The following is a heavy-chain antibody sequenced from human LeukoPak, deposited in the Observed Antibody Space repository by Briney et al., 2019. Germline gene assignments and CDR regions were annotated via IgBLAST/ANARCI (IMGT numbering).Heavy chain of an antibody. D-gene: IGHD6-19*01. Sequence: ASVTVSFTASGYTFTGYYMHWVRQAPGQGLEWMGWINPNSGGTNYAQKFQGRVTMTRDTSISTAYMELSRLRSDDTAVYYCARDPGYSSGWSNLPLDYWGQGTLVTVSS. V-gene: IGHV1-2*02. CDR3: ARDPGYSSGWSNLPLDY. CDR1: GYTFTGYY. CDR2: INPNSGGT. J-gene: IGHJ4*02.